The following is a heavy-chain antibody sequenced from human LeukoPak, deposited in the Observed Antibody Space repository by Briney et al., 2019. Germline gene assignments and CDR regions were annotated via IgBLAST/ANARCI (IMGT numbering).Heavy chain of an antibody. Sequence: GASVKVSCKASGYTFTSYGIALVRQAPGQGLEWMGWISAYNGNTNFAQNLQGRVTMTTDTSTSTAYMELRSLRSDDTAVYYCAAQFGDYAPFDYWGQGTLVTVSS. D-gene: IGHD4-17*01. CDR3: AAQFGDYAPFDY. CDR2: ISAYNGNT. V-gene: IGHV1-18*01. J-gene: IGHJ4*02. CDR1: GYTFTSYG.